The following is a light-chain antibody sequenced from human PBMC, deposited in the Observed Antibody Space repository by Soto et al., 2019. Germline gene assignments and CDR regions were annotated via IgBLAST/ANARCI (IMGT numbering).Light chain of an antibody. CDR2: DVS. V-gene: IGLV2-14*01. CDR3: TSYTSSSTYV. CDR1: SSDVGAYNY. J-gene: IGLJ1*01. Sequence: QSVLTQPASVSGSPGQSIAISCTGTSSDVGAYNYVSWYQQHPGKAPKLMIYDVSHRPSGASDRFSGSKSGNTASLTISGLQPEDEADYYCTSYTSSSTYVFGTGTKLTV.